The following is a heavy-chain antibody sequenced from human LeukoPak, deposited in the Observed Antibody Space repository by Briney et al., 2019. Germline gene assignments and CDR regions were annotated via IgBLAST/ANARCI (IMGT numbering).Heavy chain of an antibody. CDR3: AKDGIAAAGTWWFDP. CDR2: ISGSGGST. J-gene: IGHJ5*02. V-gene: IGHV3-23*01. D-gene: IGHD6-13*01. Sequence: GGSLRLSCAASGFTFSSYAMSWVRQAPGKGLEWVSAISGSGGSTYYADSVKDRFTISRDNSKNTLYLRMNSLRAEDTAVYYCAKDGIAAAGTWWFDPWGQGTLVTVSS. CDR1: GFTFSSYA.